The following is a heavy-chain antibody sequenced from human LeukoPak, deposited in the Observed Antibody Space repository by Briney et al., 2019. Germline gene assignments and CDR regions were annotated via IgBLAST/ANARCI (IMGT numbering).Heavy chain of an antibody. Sequence: SVKVSCKASGGTFSSYAISWVRQAPGQGLEWMGGIIPIFGTANYAQKFQGRVTITADESTSTAYMELSSLRSEDTAVYYCAREVSRLTTVTNYYFDYWVQGTLVTVSS. V-gene: IGHV1-69*13. CDR2: IIPIFGTA. D-gene: IGHD4-17*01. CDR1: GGTFSSYA. CDR3: AREVSRLTTVTNYYFDY. J-gene: IGHJ4*02.